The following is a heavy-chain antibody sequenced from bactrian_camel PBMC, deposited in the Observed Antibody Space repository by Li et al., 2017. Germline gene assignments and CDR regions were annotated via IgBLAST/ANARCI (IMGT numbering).Heavy chain of an antibody. CDR1: GFTFSSYA. CDR3: ASYGGSWYGVDEYAY. J-gene: IGHJ4*01. Sequence: VQLVESGGGLVQPGGSLRLSCAASGFTFSSYAMSWVRQAPGKGLEWVSAVHSGGDSTYYADSVKGRFTISRDNAKNTVYLQLNSLKTEDMAMYYCASYGGSWYGVDEYAYWGQGTQVTVS. CDR2: VHSGGDST. V-gene: IGHV3S40*01. D-gene: IGHD6*01.